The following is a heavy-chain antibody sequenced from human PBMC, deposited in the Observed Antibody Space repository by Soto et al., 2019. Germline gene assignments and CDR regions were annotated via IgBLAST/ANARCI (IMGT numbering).Heavy chain of an antibody. J-gene: IGHJ5*02. Sequence: QVQLVQSGAEVKKPGASVKVSCKASGYTFPSYDINWVRQATGQGLEWMGWMNPNSGNTGYAQKVQGRVTMTRNTSSSTAQSELSRLRSEATAMYYCARGLEWPWSLDPWGQGTLVTVCS. V-gene: IGHV1-8*01. D-gene: IGHD3-3*01. CDR3: ARGLEWPWSLDP. CDR2: MNPNSGNT. CDR1: GYTFPSYD.